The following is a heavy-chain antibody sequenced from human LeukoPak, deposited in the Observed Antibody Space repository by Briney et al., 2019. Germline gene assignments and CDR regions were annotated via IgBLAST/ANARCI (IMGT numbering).Heavy chain of an antibody. Sequence: SETLSLTCTVSGGSIISTHNYWAWIRQAPGKGLEWVGSIYYSGSAYYNPSLQSRVALSLDASINQFSLTLNSVTAADTAVYFCAREGQKELDLNTWGQGTLVTVSS. CDR1: GGSIISTHNY. CDR2: IYYSGSA. CDR3: AREGQKELDLNT. D-gene: IGHD1-26*01. V-gene: IGHV4-39*07. J-gene: IGHJ5*02.